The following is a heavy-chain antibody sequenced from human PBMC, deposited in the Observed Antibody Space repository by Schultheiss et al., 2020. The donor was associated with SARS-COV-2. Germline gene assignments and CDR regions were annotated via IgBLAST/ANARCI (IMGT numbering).Heavy chain of an antibody. V-gene: IGHV4-59*01. J-gene: IGHJ6*02. CDR2: IYYSGST. CDR1: GGSISSYY. D-gene: IGHD6-13*01. CDR3: ARGAAAGIMNYYYYGMDV. Sequence: SETLSLTCTVSGGSISSYYWSWIRQPPGKGLEWIGYIYYSGSTNYNPSLKSRVTISVDTSKNQFSLKLSSVTAADTAVYYCARGAAAGIMNYYYYGMDVWGQGTTVTVSS.